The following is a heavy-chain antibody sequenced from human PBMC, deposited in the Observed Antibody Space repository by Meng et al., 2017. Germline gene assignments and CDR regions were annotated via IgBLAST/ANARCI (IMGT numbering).Heavy chain of an antibody. Sequence: QVSGPGLVKPSETLSLTCTVSGGYISSYYWSWIRQPPGKGLEWIGYIYYSGSTNYNPSLKSRVTISVDTSKNQFSLKLSSVTAADTAVYYCARGYDFWSGQYYFDYWGQGTLVTVSS. V-gene: IGHV4-59*01. CDR2: IYYSGST. D-gene: IGHD3-3*01. CDR3: ARGYDFWSGQYYFDY. J-gene: IGHJ4*02. CDR1: GGYISSYY.